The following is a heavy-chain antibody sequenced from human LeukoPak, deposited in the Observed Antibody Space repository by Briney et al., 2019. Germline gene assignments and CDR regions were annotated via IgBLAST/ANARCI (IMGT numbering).Heavy chain of an antibody. D-gene: IGHD6-25*01. V-gene: IGHV1-2*02. CDR1: GYTFIDFH. CDR3: ARDVPGYSSEFDY. J-gene: IGHJ4*02. CDR2: INPKTGGS. Sequence: ASVKVSCKASGYTFIDFHMHWVRQAPGQGLEWMAWINPKTGGSNSAQKFQGRVTLTRDTSTTTAYMELSGLRSDDTAVYYCARDVPGYSSEFDYWGQGTLVTVSS.